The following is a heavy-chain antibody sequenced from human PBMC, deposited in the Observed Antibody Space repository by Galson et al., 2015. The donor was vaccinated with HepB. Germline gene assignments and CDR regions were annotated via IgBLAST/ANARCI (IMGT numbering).Heavy chain of an antibody. CDR3: AKVASYHFWSGYYPDY. Sequence: SLRLSCAASGFTFSDYGMTWVRQAPGKGLEWVSAISGSGGNTNYADSVKGRFTISRDNSKNTLYLQMHSLGAEDTAIYYCAKVASYHFWSGYYPDYWGQGTLVTVSS. D-gene: IGHD3-3*01. CDR2: ISGSGGNT. CDR1: GFTFSDYG. J-gene: IGHJ4*02. V-gene: IGHV3-23*01.